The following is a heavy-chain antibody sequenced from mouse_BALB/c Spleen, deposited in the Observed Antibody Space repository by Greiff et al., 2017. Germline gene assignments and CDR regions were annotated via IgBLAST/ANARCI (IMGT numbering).Heavy chain of an antibody. V-gene: IGHV1S29*02. D-gene: IGHD1-1*01. CDR3: ARGATTVVAKDYFDY. J-gene: IGHJ2*01. CDR1: GYTFTDYN. CDR2: IYPYNGGT. Sequence: VQLQQSGPELVKPGASVKISCKASGYTFTDYNMHWVKQSHGKSLEWIGYIYPYNGGTGNNQKFKSKATLTVDNSSSTAYMELRSLTSEDSAVYYSARGATTVVAKDYFDYWGQGTTLTVSS.